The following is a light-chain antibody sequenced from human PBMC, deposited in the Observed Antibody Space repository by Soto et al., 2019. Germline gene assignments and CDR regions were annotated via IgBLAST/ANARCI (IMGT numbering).Light chain of an antibody. CDR3: QYYGGYYGSSPRYT. Sequence: EIVWTQTPGTLSLSPGERATLSCRASQNVSSNYLAWYQQRPGQAPRLLMYGAFIRATGIPDRISGSGSGTDFTVTISRLEREDFAVYYCQYYGGYYGSSPRYTFGQGTKLDIK. V-gene: IGKV3-20*01. CDR2: GAF. J-gene: IGKJ2*01. CDR1: QNVSSNY.